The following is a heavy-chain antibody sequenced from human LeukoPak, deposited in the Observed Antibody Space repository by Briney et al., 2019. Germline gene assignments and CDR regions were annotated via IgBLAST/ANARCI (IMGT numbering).Heavy chain of an antibody. J-gene: IGHJ6*02. CDR1: GGSISSSSYY. Sequence: PSETLSLTCTVSGGSISSSSYYWGWIRQPPGKGLEWIGSIYYSGSTYYNSSLKSRVTISVDTSKNQFSLKLSSVTAADTAVYYCARNVLLWFGVAEFYGMDVWGQGTTVTVSS. CDR2: IYYSGST. CDR3: ARNVLLWFGVAEFYGMDV. D-gene: IGHD3-10*01. V-gene: IGHV4-39*01.